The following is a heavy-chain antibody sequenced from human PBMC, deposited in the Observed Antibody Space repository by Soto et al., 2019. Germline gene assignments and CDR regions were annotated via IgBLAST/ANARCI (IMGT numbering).Heavy chain of an antibody. CDR3: AGRLDGDYAHFDY. CDR2: IIPILGIP. J-gene: IGHJ4*01. V-gene: IGHV1-69*02. Sequence: QVQLVQSGAEVKKPGSSVKVSCKASGGTFSSYIISWVRQAPGQGLEWMGRIIPILGIPNYAQKFQGRVTITADQSTITASMALSSLRSADTAVYFCAGRLDGDYAHFDYCRHGTLVTVSS. D-gene: IGHD4-17*01. CDR1: GGTFSSYI.